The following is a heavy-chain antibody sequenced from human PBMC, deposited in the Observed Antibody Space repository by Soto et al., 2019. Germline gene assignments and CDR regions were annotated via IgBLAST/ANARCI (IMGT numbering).Heavy chain of an antibody. CDR1: GFTFSGYG. Sequence: VQLVESGGGVVQPGRSLRLSCSASGFTFSGYGIHWVRQAPGKGLDWVGRISYDGSDKYYADSVKGRFTISRDNPTSTLYLQMDSLRAKDTAVYYCAKNSRYPADALEIWGQGTMVTVSS. CDR3: AKNSRYPADALEI. V-gene: IGHV3-30*18. J-gene: IGHJ3*02. CDR2: ISYDGSDK. D-gene: IGHD2-2*02.